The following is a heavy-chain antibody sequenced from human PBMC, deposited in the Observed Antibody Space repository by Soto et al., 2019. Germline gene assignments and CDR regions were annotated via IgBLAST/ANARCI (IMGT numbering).Heavy chain of an antibody. CDR3: ARVYYDNSGYPFDD. Sequence: QVQLVQSGTEVKKPGASLKVSCKTSGYTFTRYGITWVRQAPGQGLEWMGWISPYNGNTVYAQKLQGRVTMTTDTSRNTAYMEVRSLRSDDTAVYYGARVYYDNSGYPFDDWGQGTQVTVSS. D-gene: IGHD3-22*01. V-gene: IGHV1-18*01. CDR2: ISPYNGNT. CDR1: GYTFTRYG. J-gene: IGHJ4*02.